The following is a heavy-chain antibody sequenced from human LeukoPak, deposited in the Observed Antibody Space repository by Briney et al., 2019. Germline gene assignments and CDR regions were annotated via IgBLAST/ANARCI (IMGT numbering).Heavy chain of an antibody. Sequence: SETLSLTCTVAVGSISSGGYYWSWIRQPPGKGLEWIAYISTAGTTFYNPSLKSRVTISLDRSKNQFSLNLSSVTAADTAVYYCARGYSDGSVGYWGQGTLVTVSS. CDR2: ISTAGTT. CDR3: ARGYSDGSVGY. CDR1: VGSISSGGYY. D-gene: IGHD4-17*01. J-gene: IGHJ4*02. V-gene: IGHV4-30-2*01.